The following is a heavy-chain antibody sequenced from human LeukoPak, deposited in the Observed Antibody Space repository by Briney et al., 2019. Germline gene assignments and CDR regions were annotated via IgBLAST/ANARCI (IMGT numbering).Heavy chain of an antibody. J-gene: IGHJ4*02. CDR3: ARDPGPYYDILTGYYYFDY. CDR1: GFTFSSYG. Sequence: PGGSLRLSCAASGFTFSSYGMHWVRQAPGKGLEWVAVISYDGSNKYYADSVKGRFTISRDNSKNTLYLQMNSLRAEDTAVYYCARDPGPYYDILTGYYYFDYWGQGTLVTVSS. V-gene: IGHV3-30*03. D-gene: IGHD3-9*01. CDR2: ISYDGSNK.